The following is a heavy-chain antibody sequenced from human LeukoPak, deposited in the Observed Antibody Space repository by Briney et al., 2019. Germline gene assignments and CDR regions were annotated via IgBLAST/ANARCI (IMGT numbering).Heavy chain of an antibody. Sequence: GGSLRLSCAASGFTFSNAWMSWVRQAPGKGLEWVGRIKSKTDGGTTDYAAPVKGRFTISRDDSKNTLYLQMNSLKTEDTAVYYCTTDLIAVRFRNTDYWGQGTLVTASS. CDR2: IKSKTDGGTT. J-gene: IGHJ4*02. CDR1: GFTFSNAW. D-gene: IGHD3-3*01. V-gene: IGHV3-15*01. CDR3: TTDLIAVRFRNTDY.